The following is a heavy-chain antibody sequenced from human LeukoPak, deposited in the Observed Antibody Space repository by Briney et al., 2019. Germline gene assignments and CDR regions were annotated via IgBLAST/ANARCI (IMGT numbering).Heavy chain of an antibody. CDR2: IYTSGST. V-gene: IGHV4-61*02. D-gene: IGHD4-11*01. J-gene: IGHJ3*02. Sequence: SETLSLTCTVSGGSISSGSYYWSWIRQPAGKGLEWIGRIYTSGSTNYNPSLKSRVTISVDTSKNQFSLRPSSVTAADTAVYYCASLDYRNAFDIWGQGTMVTVSS. CDR3: ASLDYRNAFDI. CDR1: GGSISSGSYY.